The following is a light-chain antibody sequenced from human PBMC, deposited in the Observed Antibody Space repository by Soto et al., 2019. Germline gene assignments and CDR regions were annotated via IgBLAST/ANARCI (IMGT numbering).Light chain of an antibody. V-gene: IGKV3D-20*02. CDR2: GVS. CDR3: QHRINWPRT. J-gene: IGKJ1*01. CDR1: QSVSNNY. Sequence: EIVLTQSPGTLSLSPGERATLSCRSSQSVSNNYLAWYQQKPGQAPRLLIYGVSSRATGIPARFSGSGSGTEFTLTISSLESEDFAVYYCQHRINWPRTFGQGTRVEIK.